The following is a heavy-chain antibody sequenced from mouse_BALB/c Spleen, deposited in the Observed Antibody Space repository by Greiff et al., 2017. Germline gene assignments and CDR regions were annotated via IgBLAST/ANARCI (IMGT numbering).Heavy chain of an antibody. CDR3: ARSWLRGAY. CDR1: GYSITSDYA. D-gene: IGHD2-2*01. CDR2: ISYSGCT. Sequence: EVKLMESGPGLVKPSQSLSLTCTVTGYSITSDYAWNWIRQFPGNKLEWMGYISYSGCTSYNPSLKSRISITRDTSKNQFFLQLNSVTTEDTATYYCARSWLRGAYWGQGTLVTVSA. V-gene: IGHV3-2*02. J-gene: IGHJ3*01.